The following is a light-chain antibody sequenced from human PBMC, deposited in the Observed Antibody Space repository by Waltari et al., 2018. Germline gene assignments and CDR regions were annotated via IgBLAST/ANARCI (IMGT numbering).Light chain of an antibody. CDR1: STDVGPYDL. Sequence: QSALTQPASVSGSPGQSITIPCIGTSTDVGPYDLVSWYQFHPGKAPKVLIYEVVKRPSGVSNRFSASKSGNTASLTISGLQADDEADYYCCSYAGTTTYVFGGGTKVTVL. J-gene: IGLJ1*01. CDR2: EVV. V-gene: IGLV2-23*02. CDR3: CSYAGTTTYV.